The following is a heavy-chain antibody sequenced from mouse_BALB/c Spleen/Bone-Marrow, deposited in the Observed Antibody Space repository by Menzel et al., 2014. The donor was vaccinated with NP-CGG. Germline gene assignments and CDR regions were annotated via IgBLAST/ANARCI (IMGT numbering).Heavy chain of an antibody. CDR1: GFTFSSYY. J-gene: IGHJ2*01. CDR3: AGSYYGSTFGY. CDR2: INSNGDNT. V-gene: IGHV5-6-2*01. Sequence: EVQLVESGGGLVKLGGPLKLSCAASGFTFSSYYMSWVRQTPEKRLELVAAINSNGDNTYYPDTVKGRFTISRDNAKNTLYLQMSSLKSEDTALYYCAGSYYGSTFGYWGQGTTLTVSS. D-gene: IGHD1-1*01.